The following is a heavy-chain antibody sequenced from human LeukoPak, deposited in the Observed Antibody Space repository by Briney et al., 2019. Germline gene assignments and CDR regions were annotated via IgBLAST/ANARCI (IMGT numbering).Heavy chain of an antibody. CDR3: ARTTYYEFWSGSPGAFDI. V-gene: IGHV4-39*01. CDR1: GGSISSSSYY. J-gene: IGHJ3*02. Sequence: SETLSLTCTVSGGSISSSSYYWGWIRQPPGKGLEWIGSIYYSGSTYYNPSLKSRVTISVDTSKNQFSLKLSSVTAADTAVYYCARTTYYEFWSGSPGAFDIWGQGSRVTVSS. CDR2: IYYSGST. D-gene: IGHD3-3*01.